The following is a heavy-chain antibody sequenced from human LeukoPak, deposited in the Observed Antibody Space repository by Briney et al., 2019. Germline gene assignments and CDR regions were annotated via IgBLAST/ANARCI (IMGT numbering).Heavy chain of an antibody. Sequence: SETLSLTCAVYGGSFSGYYWSWIRQPPGKGLEWIGEINHSGSTNYNPSLKSRVAISVDTSKNQFSLKLSSVTAADTAVYYCARYCSSTSCYHGMDVWGQGTTVTVSS. J-gene: IGHJ6*02. CDR1: GGSFSGYY. V-gene: IGHV4-34*01. CDR2: INHSGST. CDR3: ARYCSSTSCYHGMDV. D-gene: IGHD2-2*01.